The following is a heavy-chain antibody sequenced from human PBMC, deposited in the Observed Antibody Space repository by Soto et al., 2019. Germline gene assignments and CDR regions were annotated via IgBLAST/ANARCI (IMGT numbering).Heavy chain of an antibody. CDR2: IYYSGDS. CDR3: VGTGPTDDY. D-gene: IGHD4-17*01. CDR1: EAYSSAGDDY. J-gene: IGHJ4*02. Sequence: SLLRSVSWSVAEAYSSAGDDYCSSIRQSPGKGLEWIGYIYYSGDSYYNPSLKGRLTISIDTSKNQFSLILNSVTVADTAIYYCVGTGPTDDYWCPGPLVTV. V-gene: IGHV4-30-4*01.